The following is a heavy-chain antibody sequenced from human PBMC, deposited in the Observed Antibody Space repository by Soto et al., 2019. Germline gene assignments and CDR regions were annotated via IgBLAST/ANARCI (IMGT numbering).Heavy chain of an antibody. CDR3: AKDKRGAYCSGSICYSPVS. CDR2: ISGTGGT. CDR1: GFTFSSHV. J-gene: IGHJ4*02. V-gene: IGHV3-23*01. Sequence: EVQLWESGGGLVQPGGSLRLSCAVSGFTFSSHVMSWVRQAPGKGLEWVPAISGTGGTYYADSVKGRFTISRDNSNNAIDLQMNNLRDDDTAVYYCAKDKRGAYCSGSICYSPVSWGQGTMVIV. D-gene: IGHD2-15*01.